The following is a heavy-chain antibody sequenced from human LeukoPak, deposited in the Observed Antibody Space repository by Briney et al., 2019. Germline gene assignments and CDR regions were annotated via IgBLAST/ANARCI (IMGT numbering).Heavy chain of an antibody. CDR1: GVSFSGNY. CDR2: INHSGST. J-gene: IGHJ4*02. D-gene: IGHD1-1*01. CDR3: ARATLQLERRPFDY. V-gene: IGHV4-34*01. Sequence: SETLSLTCAVYGVSFSGNYWSWIRQPPGKGLEWIGEINHSGSTNYNPSLKSRVTISVDTSKNQFSLKLTSVTAADTAVYYCARATLQLERRPFDYWGQGTLVTVSS.